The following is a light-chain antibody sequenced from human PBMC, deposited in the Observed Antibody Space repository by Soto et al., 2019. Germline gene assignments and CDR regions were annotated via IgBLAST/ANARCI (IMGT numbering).Light chain of an antibody. J-gene: IGKJ2*01. CDR2: DAS. CDR3: QQYDNLPGYT. Sequence: DIQMTQSPSSLSASVGDRVTITCQASQDISNNLNWYQQKPGKAPKHLIYDASNLETVVPSRFSGGGSGTDFTFTISSLKPEDIATYYCQQYDNLPGYTFGQGTKLEIK. V-gene: IGKV1-33*01. CDR1: QDISNN.